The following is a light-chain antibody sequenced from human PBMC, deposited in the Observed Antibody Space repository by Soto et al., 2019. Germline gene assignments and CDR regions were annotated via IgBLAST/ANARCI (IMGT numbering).Light chain of an antibody. CDR1: QSVTSW. CDR3: QQYRDYSWT. Sequence: DIEMTQSPSTLSASVGDRVTISCRASQSVTSWLAWFQQKPGKAPNLLIYGVSSVESGVPSRFSGSGSGTEFTLTISKLQPDDYATYYCQQYRDYSWTFGQGTKVESK. CDR2: GVS. V-gene: IGKV1-5*03. J-gene: IGKJ1*01.